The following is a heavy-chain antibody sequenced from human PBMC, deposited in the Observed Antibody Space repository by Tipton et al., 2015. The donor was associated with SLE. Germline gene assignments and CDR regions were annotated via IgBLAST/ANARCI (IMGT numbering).Heavy chain of an antibody. CDR3: ARGYRYFDWLSSYYLDY. Sequence: TLSLTCTVSGGSISSYYWSWIRQPPGKGLEWIGYIYYSGSTNYNPSLKSRVTISVDTSKNQFSLKLSSVTAADTAMYYCARGYRYFDWLSSYYLDYGGQGTLVTVSS. V-gene: IGHV4-59*01. J-gene: IGHJ4*02. CDR1: GGSISSYY. D-gene: IGHD3-9*01. CDR2: IYYSGST.